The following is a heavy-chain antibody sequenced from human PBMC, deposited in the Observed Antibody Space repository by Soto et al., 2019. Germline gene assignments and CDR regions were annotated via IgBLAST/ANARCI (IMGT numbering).Heavy chain of an antibody. V-gene: IGHV1-69*01. CDR3: ARASVVKQDYYDVIDV. Sequence: QVQLVQSGAEVKKPGSSVKVSCKASGVTFSSYAISWVRQAPGQGLEWMGGIITIFGTANYAQKCQGRVTITADESTSTAYMELSSLRSEDTALYYCARASVVKQDYYDVIDVWGQGTPVTVSS. CDR2: IITIFGTA. CDR1: GVTFSSYA. J-gene: IGHJ6*02. D-gene: IGHD6-13*01.